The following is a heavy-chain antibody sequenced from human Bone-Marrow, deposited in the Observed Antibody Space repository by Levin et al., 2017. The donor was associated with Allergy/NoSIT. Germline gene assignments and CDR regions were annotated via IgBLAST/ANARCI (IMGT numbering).Heavy chain of an antibody. D-gene: IGHD5/OR15-5a*01. J-gene: IGHJ4*02. Sequence: KASETLSLTCTVSGGSISSNYWSWIRQPPGRGLEYIGYIHYTGSTNYNPSLESRVTISVDTSKNQFLLKLNSVTAADTAVYYCARARQSSVDYFDYWGQGTLVTVSS. CDR2: IHYTGST. V-gene: IGHV4-59*01. CDR3: ARARQSSVDYFDY. CDR1: GGSISSNY.